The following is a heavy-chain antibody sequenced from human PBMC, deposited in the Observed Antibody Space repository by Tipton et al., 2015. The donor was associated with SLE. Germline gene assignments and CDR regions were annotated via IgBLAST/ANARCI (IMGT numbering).Heavy chain of an antibody. CDR3: AKDYNHDNADYN. CDR2: VYYVGST. V-gene: IGHV4-59*12. CDR1: GDSIGTYY. D-gene: IGHD4-17*01. Sequence: TLPLTCTVSGDSIGTYYWHWIRQSPGKGLEWIGNVYYVGSTNYNPSLKGRVTISVDKSKNQSSLKLSSVTVEDTAVYYCAKDYNHDNADYNWGQGTLVIVSS. J-gene: IGHJ4*02.